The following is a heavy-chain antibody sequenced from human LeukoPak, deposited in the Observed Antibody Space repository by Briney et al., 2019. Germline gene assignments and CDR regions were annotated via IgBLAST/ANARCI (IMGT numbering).Heavy chain of an antibody. V-gene: IGHV4-34*01. CDR2: INHSGST. CDR1: GGSFSGYY. Sequence: PSETLSLTCAVYGGSFSGYYWTWIRQPPGRGLEWIGEINHSGSTNYNPSLKSRVTISVDTSKSQFSLKLNSVTAADTAMYYCARGREPYWGQGTLVIVSS. J-gene: IGHJ4*02. CDR3: ARGREPY.